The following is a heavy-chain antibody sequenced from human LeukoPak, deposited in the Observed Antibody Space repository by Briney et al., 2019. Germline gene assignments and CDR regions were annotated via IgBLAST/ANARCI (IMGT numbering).Heavy chain of an antibody. CDR1: GFSFSSYA. CDR3: AKDLVTGIGEFDY. D-gene: IGHD3-10*01. Sequence: SGGSLRLSCAASGFSFSSYAMNWVRQAPGKGLEWVSSISANGDHTYYADSVKGRFTISRDNSKNTLYLQMNSLRADDTAVYYCAKDLVTGIGEFDYWGQGTLVTVSS. J-gene: IGHJ4*02. V-gene: IGHV3-23*01. CDR2: ISANGDHT.